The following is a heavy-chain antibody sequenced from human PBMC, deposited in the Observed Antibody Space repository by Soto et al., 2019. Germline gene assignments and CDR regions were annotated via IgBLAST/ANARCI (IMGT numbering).Heavy chain of an antibody. D-gene: IGHD3-10*01. CDR2: IKTKTGGGTT. J-gene: IGHJ4*02. CDR1: GFTFTNAW. CDR3: TYITMIRGITGY. V-gene: IGHV3-15*01. Sequence: PGGSLRLSCAASGFTFTNAWMSWVRQVPGKGLEWVGRIKTKTGGGTTDYAAAVRGRFTISRDDSTNTLYLQMNSLETADTGVYYCTYITMIRGITGYWGQGTLVTVSS.